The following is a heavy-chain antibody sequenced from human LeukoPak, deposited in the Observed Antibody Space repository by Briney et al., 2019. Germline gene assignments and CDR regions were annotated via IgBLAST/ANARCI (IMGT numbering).Heavy chain of an antibody. Sequence: PSETLSLTCTVSGGSISSSSYYWGWIRQPPGKGLEWIGSIYYIGSTYYNPSLKSRVTISLDTSKNQFSLKLSSVTAADTAVYYCARSPGEGYYYYYYMDVWGKGTTVTVSS. D-gene: IGHD7-27*01. CDR3: ARSPGEGYYYYYYMDV. CDR2: IYYIGST. CDR1: GGSISSSSYY. V-gene: IGHV4-39*07. J-gene: IGHJ6*03.